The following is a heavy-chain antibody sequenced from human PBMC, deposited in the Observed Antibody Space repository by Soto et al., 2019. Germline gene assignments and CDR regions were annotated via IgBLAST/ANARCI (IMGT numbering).Heavy chain of an antibody. CDR2: IIPIFGTA. CDR3: ASSYDSSGYYPFGMDV. D-gene: IGHD3-22*01. CDR1: GGTFSSYA. Sequence: SVKVSCKASGGTFSSYAISWVLQAPGQGLEWMGGIIPIFGTANYAQKFQGRVTITADESTSTAYMELSSLRSEDTAVYYCASSYDSSGYYPFGMDVWGQGTTVTVSS. J-gene: IGHJ6*02. V-gene: IGHV1-69*13.